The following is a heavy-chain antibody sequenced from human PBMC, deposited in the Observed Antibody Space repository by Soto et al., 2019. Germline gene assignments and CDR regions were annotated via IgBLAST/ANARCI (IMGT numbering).Heavy chain of an antibody. J-gene: IGHJ6*03. Sequence: ASVKVSCKVSGYTLTELSMHWVRQAPGKGPEWMGGFDPEDGETIYAQMFQGRVTMTEDTSTDTAYMELSSLRSEDTAVYYCATASGITMVRGVISHYYYMDVWGKGTTVTVSS. CDR3: ATASGITMVRGVISHYYYMDV. D-gene: IGHD3-10*01. V-gene: IGHV1-24*01. CDR1: GYTLTELS. CDR2: FDPEDGET.